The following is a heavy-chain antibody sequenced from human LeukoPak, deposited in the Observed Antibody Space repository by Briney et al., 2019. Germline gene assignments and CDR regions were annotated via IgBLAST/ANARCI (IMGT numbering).Heavy chain of an antibody. D-gene: IGHD6-19*01. V-gene: IGHV3-11*01. Sequence: GGSLRLSWAAAGFTFSDYYMSWIRQAPGKGLEWVSYISSSGSTIYYADSVKGRFTISRDNAKNSLYLQMNSLRAEDTAVYYCARASSGWMPDDYWGQGTLVTVSS. CDR1: GFTFSDYY. J-gene: IGHJ4*02. CDR3: ARASSGWMPDDY. CDR2: ISSSGSTI.